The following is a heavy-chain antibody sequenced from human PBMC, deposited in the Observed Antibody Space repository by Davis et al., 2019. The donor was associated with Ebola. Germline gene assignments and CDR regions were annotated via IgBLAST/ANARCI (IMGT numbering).Heavy chain of an antibody. CDR2: FDPEDGKT. CDR1: GYTLTVFS. V-gene: IGHV1-24*01. Sequence: AASVKVSCKVSGYTLTVFSIHWVRQAPGKGPEWLGGFDPEDGKTVYAQNFRDRVTVTEDTSTDTAHMDLSGLRSDDTAVYYCARGRNGGWDFDYWGQGTRVTVSS. D-gene: IGHD6-19*01. J-gene: IGHJ4*02. CDR3: ARGRNGGWDFDY.